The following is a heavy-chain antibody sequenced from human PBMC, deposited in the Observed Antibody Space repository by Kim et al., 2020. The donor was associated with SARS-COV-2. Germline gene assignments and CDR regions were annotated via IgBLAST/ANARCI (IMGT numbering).Heavy chain of an antibody. J-gene: IGHJ4*02. CDR1: GYTFTDYH. CDR3: ARSGFNWGLDF. V-gene: IGHV1-2*02. Sequence: ASVKVSCKASGYTFTDYHIHWVRQAPGQGLEWMGWINPNSGGTNYAQKFQGRVTMTRDTSISTPYMELSMLGSDDTAVYYCARSGFNWGLDFWGQGTLVT. D-gene: IGHD7-27*01. CDR2: INPNSGGT.